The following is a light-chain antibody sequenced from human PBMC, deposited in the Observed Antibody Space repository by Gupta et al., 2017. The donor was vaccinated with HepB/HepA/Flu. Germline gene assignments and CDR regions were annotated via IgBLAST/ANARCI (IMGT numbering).Light chain of an antibody. CDR2: GAS. J-gene: IGKJ1*01. Sequence: ENVLTQSPGTLSLSPGERATLSCRASQSVTSDYLAWYQQKPGQAPRLLIYGASSRATGIPDRFSGSGSGTDFTLTISSLEPEDFAVYYCQQYGSSPRTFGQGTKVEIK. CDR3: QQYGSSPRT. CDR1: QSVTSDY. V-gene: IGKV3-20*01.